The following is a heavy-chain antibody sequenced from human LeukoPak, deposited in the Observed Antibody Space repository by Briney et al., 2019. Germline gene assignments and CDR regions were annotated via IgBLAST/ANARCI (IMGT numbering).Heavy chain of an antibody. CDR3: ARLTVTTVTGYYYYMDV. CDR2: FYYSGST. D-gene: IGHD4-11*01. J-gene: IGHJ6*03. V-gene: IGHV4-59*01. CDR1: GGSISSYY. Sequence: PSETLSLTCTVSGGSISSYYWTWIRQPPGKGLEWIGYFYYSGSTNYNPSLKSRVTISLDTSTNQFSLKLSSVTAADTAVYYCARLTVTTVTGYYYYMDVWGKGTTVTVSS.